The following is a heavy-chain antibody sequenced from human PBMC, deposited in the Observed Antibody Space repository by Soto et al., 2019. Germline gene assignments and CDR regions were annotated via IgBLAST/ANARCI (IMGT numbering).Heavy chain of an antibody. V-gene: IGHV1-18*01. CDR2: ISAYNGNT. D-gene: IGHD3-9*01. J-gene: IGHJ5*02. Sequence: ASVKVSCKASGYTFTSYGISWVRQAPGQGLEWMGWISAYNGNTNYAQKLQGRVTMTTDTSTSTAYMELRSLRSDDTAVYYCARSDRALPYFDWLFPPWFDPWGQGTLVTVSS. CDR1: GYTFTSYG. CDR3: ARSDRALPYFDWLFPPWFDP.